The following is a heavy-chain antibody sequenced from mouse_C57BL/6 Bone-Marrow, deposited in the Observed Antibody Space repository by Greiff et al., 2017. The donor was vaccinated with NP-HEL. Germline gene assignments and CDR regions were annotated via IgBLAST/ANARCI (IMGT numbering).Heavy chain of an antibody. CDR2: IDPEDGET. D-gene: IGHD1-1*01. CDR1: GFNIKDYY. Sequence: DVQLQESGAELVKPGASVKLSCTASGFNIKDYYMHWVKQRTEQGLEWIGRIDPEDGETKYAPKFQGKATITADTPSNTAYLQLSSLTSEDTAVYYWARFYGSSYAGYFDVWGTGTTVTVSS. CDR3: ARFYGSSYAGYFDV. V-gene: IGHV14-2*01. J-gene: IGHJ1*03.